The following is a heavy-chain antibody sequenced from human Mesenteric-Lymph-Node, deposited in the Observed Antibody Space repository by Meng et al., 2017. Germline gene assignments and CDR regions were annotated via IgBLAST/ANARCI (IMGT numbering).Heavy chain of an antibody. Sequence: LQLQGPGPGLVKPSETLSLTCTVSGGSISSSSYYWAWIRQPPGEGLEWIGSVVYSGTTYYTSSLKSRVSISVDTSKNQFSLKLSSVTAAGTAVYYCARHHHSPTFDYWGQGTLVTVSS. CDR3: ARHHHSPTFDY. J-gene: IGHJ4*02. D-gene: IGHD1-14*01. CDR2: VVYSGTT. V-gene: IGHV4-39*01. CDR1: GGSISSSSYY.